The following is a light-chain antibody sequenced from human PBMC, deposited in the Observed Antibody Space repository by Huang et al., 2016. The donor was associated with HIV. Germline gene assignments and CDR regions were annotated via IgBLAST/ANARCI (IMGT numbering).Light chain of an antibody. CDR3: QQYGSSPLT. J-gene: IGKJ4*01. CDR2: CAS. V-gene: IGKV3-20*01. Sequence: EIVLTQSTGTLSLSPGERATLSCRASQSVSSSYLAWYQQKPGQAPRLLSYCASSRATGIPDRFSGSGSGTEFTLTISRLEPEDFAVYYCQQYGSSPLTFGGGTKVEIK. CDR1: QSVSSSY.